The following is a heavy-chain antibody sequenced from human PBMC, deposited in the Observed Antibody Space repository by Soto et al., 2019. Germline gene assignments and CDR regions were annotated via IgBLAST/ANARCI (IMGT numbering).Heavy chain of an antibody. Sequence: QVQLQESGPGLVKPSQTLSLTCTVSGGSISSGGYYWSWIRQHPGKGLEWMGYIYYSGSTYYNPSLKRRLTISVDTSKTQFSLKLSSVTAADTAVYYWARGCWGEVATTHFDYWGQGTLVTVSS. CDR3: ARGCWGEVATTHFDY. CDR1: GGSISSGGYY. CDR2: IYYSGST. D-gene: IGHD5-12*01. J-gene: IGHJ4*02. V-gene: IGHV4-31*03.